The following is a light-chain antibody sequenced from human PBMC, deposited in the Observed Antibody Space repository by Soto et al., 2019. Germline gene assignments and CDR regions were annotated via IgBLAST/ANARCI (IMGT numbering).Light chain of an antibody. CDR1: QSVSSN. J-gene: IGKJ4*01. CDR2: GAS. V-gene: IGKV3-15*01. CDR3: QHYNNWPLT. Sequence: MLLPQSPAPLFFFPGEEPPPSCRASQSVSSNLAWYQQKPGQAPRLLIYGASTRATGIPARFSGSGSGTEFTLTISSLQSEDFAVYYCQHYNNWPLTFGGGTKVDIK.